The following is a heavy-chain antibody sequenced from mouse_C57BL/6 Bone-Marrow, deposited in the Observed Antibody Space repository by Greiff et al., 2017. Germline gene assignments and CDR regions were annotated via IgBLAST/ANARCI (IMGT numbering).Heavy chain of an antibody. CDR1: GFSLTSYG. CDR3: ARNSITTVVAYYAMDY. CDR2: IWSGGST. V-gene: IGHV2-2*01. J-gene: IGHJ4*01. Sequence: VMLVESGPGLVQPSQSLSITCTVSGFSLTSYGVHWVRQSPGKGLEWLGVIWSGGSTDYNAAFITRLSISKDNSKSKVFFKMNSLQADDTAIYYCARNSITTVVAYYAMDYWGQGTSVTVSS. D-gene: IGHD1-1*01.